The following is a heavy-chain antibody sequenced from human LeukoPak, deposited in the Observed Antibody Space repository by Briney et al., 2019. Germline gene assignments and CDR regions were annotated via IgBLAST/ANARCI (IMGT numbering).Heavy chain of an antibody. V-gene: IGHV3-23*01. D-gene: IGHD3-22*01. CDR2: ISNSGSST. CDR1: GFTFLSYG. Sequence: GGSLRLSCAASGFTFLSYGMSWVRQAPGKGLEWVSGISNSGSSTYYADSVKGRFTISRDNSKNTLYLQMNSLRAEDTAVYYCAKGVKGGIVVVITNAFDIWGQGTLVTVSS. J-gene: IGHJ3*02. CDR3: AKGVKGGIVVVITNAFDI.